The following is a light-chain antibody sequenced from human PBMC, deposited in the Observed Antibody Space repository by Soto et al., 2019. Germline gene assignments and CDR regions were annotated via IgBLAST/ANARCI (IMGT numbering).Light chain of an antibody. CDR1: SSNVGKNI. V-gene: IGLV1-44*01. Sequence: QSVLTQPRSASWTPGQTVTISCSGSSSNVGKNIVNWYQQVPGTAPKLLIYSTDQRPSGVPDRFSGSKSGTSASLAISGLQSEDEADYYCAAWDDGRNDLYVIGSGTKVTVL. CDR3: AAWDDGRNDLYV. CDR2: STD. J-gene: IGLJ1*01.